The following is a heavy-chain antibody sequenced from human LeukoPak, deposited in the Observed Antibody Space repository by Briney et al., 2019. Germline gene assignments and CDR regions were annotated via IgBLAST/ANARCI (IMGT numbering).Heavy chain of an antibody. CDR1: GGSISSYY. V-gene: IGHV4-59*08. CDR2: IYYSGST. Sequence: SETLSLTCTVSGGSISSYYWSWIRQPPGKGLEWIGYIYYSGSTNYNPSLKSRVTISVDTSKNQFTLKLSSVTAADTAEYYCARHQIGYYSSSWHPLGYWGQGTLVTVSS. D-gene: IGHD6-13*01. J-gene: IGHJ4*02. CDR3: ARHQIGYYSSSWHPLGY.